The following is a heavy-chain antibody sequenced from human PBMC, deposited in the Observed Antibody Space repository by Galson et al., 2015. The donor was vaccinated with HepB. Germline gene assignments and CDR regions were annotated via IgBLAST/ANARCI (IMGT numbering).Heavy chain of an antibody. Sequence: SLRLSCAASGFTFGDYAMSWVRQAPGKGLEWVGFIRSKAYGGTTEYAASVKGRFTISRDDSKSIAYLQMNSLKTEDTAVYYCTRDRSVLRYFDWSSEFDYWGQGTLVTVSS. V-gene: IGHV3-49*04. J-gene: IGHJ4*02. CDR2: IRSKAYGGTT. CDR1: GFTFGDYA. D-gene: IGHD3-9*01. CDR3: TRDRSVLRYFDWSSEFDY.